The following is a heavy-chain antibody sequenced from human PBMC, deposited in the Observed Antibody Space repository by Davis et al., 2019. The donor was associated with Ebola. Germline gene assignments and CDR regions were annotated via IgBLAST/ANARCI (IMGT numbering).Heavy chain of an antibody. D-gene: IGHD2-2*02. Sequence: ASVKVSCKASGGTFSSYAISWVRQAPGQGLEWMGWINPNSGGTNYAQKFQGRVTITRDTSASTAYMELSSLRSEDTAVYYCARVGWCSSTSCYTDFDYWGQGTLVTVSS. CDR2: INPNSGGT. V-gene: IGHV1-2*02. J-gene: IGHJ4*02. CDR3: ARVGWCSSTSCYTDFDY. CDR1: GGTFSSYA.